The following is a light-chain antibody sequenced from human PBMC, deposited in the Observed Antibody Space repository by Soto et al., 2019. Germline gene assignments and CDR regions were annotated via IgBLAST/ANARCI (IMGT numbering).Light chain of an antibody. CDR1: SSNIGAGYD. CDR2: SNN. J-gene: IGLJ1*01. V-gene: IGLV1-40*01. CDR3: QSYDSSLSGSYV. Sequence: QSVLTQPPSVSGAPGQRVTISCTGSSSNIGAGYDVHWYQRLPGTAPKVLIYSNNNRPSGVPDRFSGSKSGTSDSLAITGLQAEDEADYYCQSYDSSLSGSYVFGTGTKLTVL.